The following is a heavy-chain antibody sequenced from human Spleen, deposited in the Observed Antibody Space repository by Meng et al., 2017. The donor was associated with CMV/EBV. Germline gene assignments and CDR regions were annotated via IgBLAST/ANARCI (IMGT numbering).Heavy chain of an antibody. CDR1: GDSISGYY. CDR3: ARSQLGIWVFDN. Sequence: SETLSLTCTVSGDSISGYYWTWIRQPPGKGLEWIGYIYYSGSTYYNPSLKSRVTISVDTSKNQFSLKLSSVTAADTAVYYCARSQLGIWVFDNWGQGALVTVS. CDR2: IYYSGST. J-gene: IGHJ4*02. V-gene: IGHV4-59*12. D-gene: IGHD7-27*01.